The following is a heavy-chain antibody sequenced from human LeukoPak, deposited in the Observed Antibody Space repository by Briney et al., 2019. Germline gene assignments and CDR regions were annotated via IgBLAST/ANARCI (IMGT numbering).Heavy chain of an antibody. Sequence: PGGSLRLSCAASGFTFSSYAMSWVRQAPGKGLEWVSAISGSGGSTYYADSVKGRFTISRDNSKNTRYLQMNSLRAEDTAVYYCAKWDSSSWYVLIDDWGQGTLVTVAS. J-gene: IGHJ4*02. CDR3: AKWDSSSWYVLIDD. CDR2: ISGSGGST. CDR1: GFTFSSYA. V-gene: IGHV3-23*01. D-gene: IGHD6-13*01.